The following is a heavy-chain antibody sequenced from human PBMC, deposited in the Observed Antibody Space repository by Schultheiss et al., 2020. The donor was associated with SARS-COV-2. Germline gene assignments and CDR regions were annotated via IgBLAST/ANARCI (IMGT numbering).Heavy chain of an antibody. D-gene: IGHD3-10*01. CDR1: GGSISSGSYY. CDR2: IYYSGST. CDR3: ARLGSVLNYHYYGVDV. V-gene: IGHV4-61*01. Sequence: SETLSLTCTVSGGSISSGSYYWSWIRQPPGKGLEWIGYIYYSGSTYYNPSLKSRVTISVDTSKNQFSLKLSSVTAADRAVYYCARLGSVLNYHYYGVDVWGQGTTVTVSS. J-gene: IGHJ6*02.